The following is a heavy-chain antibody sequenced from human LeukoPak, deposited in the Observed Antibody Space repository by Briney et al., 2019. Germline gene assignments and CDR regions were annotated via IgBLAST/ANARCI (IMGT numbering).Heavy chain of an antibody. Sequence: GAAVKVSCKASGYTFTGYYMHWVRQAPGQGLEWMGWINPNSGGTNYAQKFQGWVTMTRDTSISTAYMELSRLRSDDTAVYYCARDPSPLGGMDVWGQGTTVTVSS. CDR3: ARDPSPLGGMDV. CDR1: GYTFTGYY. V-gene: IGHV1-2*04. J-gene: IGHJ6*02. CDR2: INPNSGGT.